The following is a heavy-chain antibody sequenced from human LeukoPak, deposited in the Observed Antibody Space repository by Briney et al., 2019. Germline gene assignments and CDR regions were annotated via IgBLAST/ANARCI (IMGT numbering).Heavy chain of an antibody. V-gene: IGHV4-34*01. J-gene: IGHJ5*02. CDR2: INHSGST. CDR1: GGSFSGYY. Sequence: PSETLSLTCAVYGGSFSGYYWSWIRQPPGKGLEWIGEINHSGSTNYNPSLKSRVTISVDTSKNQFSLKLSSVTAADTAVYYCARLGQQPEVSWFDPWGQGTLVTVSS. CDR3: ARLGQQPEVSWFDP. D-gene: IGHD6-13*01.